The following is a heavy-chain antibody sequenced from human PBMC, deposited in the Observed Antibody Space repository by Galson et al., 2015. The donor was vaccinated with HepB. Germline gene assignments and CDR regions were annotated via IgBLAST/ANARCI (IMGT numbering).Heavy chain of an antibody. J-gene: IGHJ5*02. CDR1: GFTFSSYA. D-gene: IGHD6-19*01. V-gene: IGHV3-30-3*01. Sequence: SLRLSCAASGFTFSSYAMHWVRQAPGKGLEWVAVISYDGSNKYYADSVKGRFTISRDNSKNTLYLQMNSLRAEDTAVYYCARARLAGSNWFDPWGQGTLVTVSS. CDR2: ISYDGSNK. CDR3: ARARLAGSNWFDP.